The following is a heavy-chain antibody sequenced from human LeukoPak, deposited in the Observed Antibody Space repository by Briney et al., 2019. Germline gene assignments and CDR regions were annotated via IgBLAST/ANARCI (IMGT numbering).Heavy chain of an antibody. V-gene: IGHV3-48*01. CDR3: ARDRIEQQRTLGRSTNYYSYYYMDV. D-gene: IGHD6-13*01. Sequence: QSGGSLRLSCAASGFTFSSYSMNWVRQAPGKGLEWVSYISSSSSTIYYADSVKGRFTISRDNAKNSLYLQMSSLRAEDTAVYYCARDRIEQQRTLGRSTNYYSYYYMDVWGKGTTVTVSS. J-gene: IGHJ6*03. CDR2: ISSSSSTI. CDR1: GFTFSSYS.